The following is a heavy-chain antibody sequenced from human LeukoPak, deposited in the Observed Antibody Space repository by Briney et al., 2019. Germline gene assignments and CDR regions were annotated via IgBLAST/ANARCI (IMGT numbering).Heavy chain of an antibody. D-gene: IGHD6-13*01. CDR1: GFTFSNYW. CDR3: ARGGGSWSGEYYFDY. J-gene: IGHJ4*02. V-gene: IGHV3-48*01. Sequence: GGSLRLSCAASGFTFSNYWMSWVRQAPGKGLEWVSYISSSSSTIYYADSVKGRLTISRDNAKNSLYLQMNSLRAEDTAVYYCARGGGSWSGEYYFDYWGQGTLVTVSS. CDR2: ISSSSSTI.